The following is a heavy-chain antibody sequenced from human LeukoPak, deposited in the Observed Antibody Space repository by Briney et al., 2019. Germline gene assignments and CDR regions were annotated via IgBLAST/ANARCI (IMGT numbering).Heavy chain of an antibody. CDR2: ISSSSSYI. CDR3: AREEAIGSSWYHTYYFDY. V-gene: IGHV3-21*01. J-gene: IGHJ4*01. CDR1: GYTFSSYS. D-gene: IGHD6-13*01. Sequence: GGSLRLSCAASGYTFSSYSMNWVRQAPGKGLEWVSSISSSSSYIYYADSVKGRFTISRDNAKNSLYLQMNSLRAEDTAVYYCAREEAIGSSWYHTYYFDYWGQEPWSPSPQ.